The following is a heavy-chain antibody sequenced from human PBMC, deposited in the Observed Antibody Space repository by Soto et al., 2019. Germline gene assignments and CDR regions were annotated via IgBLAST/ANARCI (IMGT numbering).Heavy chain of an antibody. D-gene: IGHD2-15*01. J-gene: IGHJ1*01. CDR2: ISYDGSDK. V-gene: IGHV3-30*18. Sequence: QVQLVESGGGVVQPGRSLRLSCAASGFTFSRYGMHWVRQAPGKGLEWVAVISYDGSDKYYADSVKGRFTISRDNSKNTLCLQLNSLRAEDTAVYYCAKDVESSLQNWGQGTLITVSS. CDR1: GFTFSRYG. CDR3: AKDVESSLQN.